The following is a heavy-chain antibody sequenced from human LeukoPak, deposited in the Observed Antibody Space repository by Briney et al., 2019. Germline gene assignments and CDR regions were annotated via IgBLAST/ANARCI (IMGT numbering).Heavy chain of an antibody. CDR2: IYYSGST. V-gene: IGHV4-31*03. CDR1: GGSISSGGYY. Sequence: SETLFLTCTVSGGSISSGGYYWSWIRQHPGKGLEWIGYIYYSGSTYYNPSLKSRVTISVDTSKNQFSLKLSSVTAADTAVYYCARDERTAAGTVSGAFDIWGQGTMVTVSS. D-gene: IGHD6-13*01. J-gene: IGHJ3*02. CDR3: ARDERTAAGTVSGAFDI.